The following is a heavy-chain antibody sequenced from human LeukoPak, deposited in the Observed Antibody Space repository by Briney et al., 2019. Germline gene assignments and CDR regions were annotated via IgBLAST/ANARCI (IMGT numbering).Heavy chain of an antibody. V-gene: IGHV3-21*01. CDR3: ARDVVRTVTTLPDFDAFDI. CDR1: GFTFSSYG. Sequence: GGSLRLSCVASGFTFSSYGMHWVRQAPGKGLEWVSSISSSSYYIYYADSVKGRFTISRDNAKNSLYLQMNSLRAEDTAVYYCARDVVRTVTTLPDFDAFDIWGQGTMVTVSS. D-gene: IGHD4-17*01. J-gene: IGHJ3*02. CDR2: ISSSSYYI.